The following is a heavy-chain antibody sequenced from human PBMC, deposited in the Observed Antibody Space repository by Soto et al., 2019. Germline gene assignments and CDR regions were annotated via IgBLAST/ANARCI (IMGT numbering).Heavy chain of an antibody. D-gene: IGHD2-8*02. V-gene: IGHV4-34*01. Sequence: QVQLQQWGAGLLKPSETLSLTCAVYGGSFSGYYWTWIRQPQGTGLGWIGEINQSGKAKYNPSLKSQVTISVDTSKNQFSLKLTSVTAADTAVYYCARDKITGLFDYWGQGTLVTVSS. CDR3: ARDKITGLFDY. CDR1: GGSFSGYY. J-gene: IGHJ4*02. CDR2: INQSGKA.